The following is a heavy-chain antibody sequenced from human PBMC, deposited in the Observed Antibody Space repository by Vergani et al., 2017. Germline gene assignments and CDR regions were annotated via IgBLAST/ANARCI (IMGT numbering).Heavy chain of an antibody. CDR2: INPSGGHT. CDR3: ARGDYGILTGYRY. CDR1: GYTFSNYY. J-gene: IGHJ4*02. Sequence: QVQVVQSGAEVKKSGASVKVSCKTSGYTFSNYYMPCVRQAPGQGLEWMGIINPSGGHTNYAQKFQGRVTMTRDTSTGTVYMELSSLRSEDTAIYYCARGDYGILTGYRYWVQGTLVTVSA. D-gene: IGHD3-9*01. V-gene: IGHV1-46*03.